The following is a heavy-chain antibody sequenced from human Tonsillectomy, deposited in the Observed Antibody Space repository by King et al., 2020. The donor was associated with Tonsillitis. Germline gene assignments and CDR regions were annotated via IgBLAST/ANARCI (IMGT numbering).Heavy chain of an antibody. CDR1: GFIFGNAW. J-gene: IGHJ5*02. D-gene: IGHD6-13*01. CDR2: IKNKAENETT. CDR3: TTDGRSNWFLNWFDP. Sequence: VQLVESGGDLVKPGGSLRLSCTVSGFIFGNAWMSWVRQAPGKGLEWVGRIKNKAENETTDYAAPVKGRFTISRDDSKNTVYLQMNSLKTEDTAMCYCTTDGRSNWFLNWFDPWGQGTLVTVSS. V-gene: IGHV3-15*07.